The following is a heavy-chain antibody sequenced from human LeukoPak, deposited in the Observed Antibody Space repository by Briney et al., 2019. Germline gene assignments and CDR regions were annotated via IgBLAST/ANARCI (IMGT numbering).Heavy chain of an antibody. J-gene: IGHJ4*02. CDR3: ARDPGNYYDSSGYMDF. V-gene: IGHV3-43*02. CDR1: RFTFDDYA. CDR2: ISGDGGGT. D-gene: IGHD3-22*01. Sequence: PGGSLRLSCAASRFTFDDYAMHWVRQGPGKSLQWVSLISGDGGGTYYADSVKGRFTISRDNSKNSLYLQMNSLRTEDTALYYCARDPGNYYDSSGYMDFWGQGVLVAVSS.